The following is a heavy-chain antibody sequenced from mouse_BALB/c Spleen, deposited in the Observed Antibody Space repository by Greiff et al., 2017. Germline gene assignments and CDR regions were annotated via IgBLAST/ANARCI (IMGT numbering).Heavy chain of an antibody. D-gene: IGHD2-4*01. CDR2: INSNGGST. Sequence: EVKLVESGGGLVQPGGSLKLSCAASGFTFSSYGMSWVRQTPDKRLELVATINSNGGSTYYPDSVKGRFTISRDNAKNTLYLQMSSLKSEDTAMYYCARGMITTVFDYWGQGTTLTVSS. V-gene: IGHV5-6-3*01. CDR3: ARGMITTVFDY. J-gene: IGHJ2*01. CDR1: GFTFSSYG.